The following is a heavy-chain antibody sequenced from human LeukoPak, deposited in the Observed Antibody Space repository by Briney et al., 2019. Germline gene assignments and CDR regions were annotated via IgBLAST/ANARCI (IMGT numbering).Heavy chain of an antibody. CDR2: IYYSGST. CDR3: ARRLGIAVFDY. D-gene: IGHD6-19*01. Sequence: SETLSLTCTVSGGSISSSYYYWGWIRQPPGKGLELIGTIYYSGSTYYNPSLRSRATMSVDTSKNQFSLKMSSVTAADTAVYHCARRLGIAVFDYWGQGTLVTVSS. J-gene: IGHJ4*02. V-gene: IGHV4-39*01. CDR1: GGSISSSYYY.